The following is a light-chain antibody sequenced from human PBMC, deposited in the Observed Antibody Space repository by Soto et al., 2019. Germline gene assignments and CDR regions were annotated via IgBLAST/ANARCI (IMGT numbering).Light chain of an antibody. J-gene: IGLJ1*01. CDR1: SSNIGNNY. Sequence: QSVLTQPPSVSAAPGQKVTISCSGRSSNIGNNYVSWYQQLPGTAPKLLIYGNDKRPSGIPDRFSGSKSGTSATLGITGLQTGDEADYYCGTWDTSLSARVFGTGTKVTVL. CDR2: GND. V-gene: IGLV1-51*01. CDR3: GTWDTSLSARV.